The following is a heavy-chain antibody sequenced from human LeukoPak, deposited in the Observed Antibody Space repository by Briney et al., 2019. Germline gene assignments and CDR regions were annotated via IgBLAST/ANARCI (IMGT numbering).Heavy chain of an antibody. CDR2: IRNKVTSYTT. Sequence: GGSLRLSCAASGFTFSDHYMDWVRQAPGKGLEWVGRIRNKVTSYTTDYAASVRGRFTISRSDSENSLYLQMNSLKSEDTALYYCARGLNSGYYYDLDGFDFWGQGTMVTVSS. CDR3: ARGLNSGYYYDLDGFDF. V-gene: IGHV3-72*01. D-gene: IGHD3-22*01. J-gene: IGHJ3*01. CDR1: GFTFSDHY.